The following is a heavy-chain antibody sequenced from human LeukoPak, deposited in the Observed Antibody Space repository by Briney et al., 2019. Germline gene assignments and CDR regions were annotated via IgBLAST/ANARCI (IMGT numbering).Heavy chain of an antibody. V-gene: IGHV4-59*12. Sequence: SETLSLTCTVSGGSITFYYWSWIRQPPGKGLEWLGYIYDSGSTNYNPSLKSRVTLSVDTSKNQFSLKLSSVTAADTAVYYCARDRDSSGTFDYWGQGTLVTVSS. CDR3: ARDRDSSGTFDY. J-gene: IGHJ4*02. CDR2: IYDSGST. CDR1: GGSITFYY. D-gene: IGHD3-22*01.